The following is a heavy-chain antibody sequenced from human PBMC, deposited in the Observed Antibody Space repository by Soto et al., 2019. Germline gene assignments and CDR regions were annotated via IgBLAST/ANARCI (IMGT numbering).Heavy chain of an antibody. J-gene: IGHJ5*02. CDR2: MNPNSGNT. V-gene: IGHV1-8*01. Sequence: QVHLVQCGAEVRKPGASVKVSCKASGYTFTSYDINWVRQATGQGLEWMGWMNPNSGNTAYAQKFQGRVTMTRNTSISAAHMELSRLRSEDTAVPECARERTRGFDPWGQGTLVTVSS. CDR3: ARERTRGFDP. CDR1: GYTFTSYD.